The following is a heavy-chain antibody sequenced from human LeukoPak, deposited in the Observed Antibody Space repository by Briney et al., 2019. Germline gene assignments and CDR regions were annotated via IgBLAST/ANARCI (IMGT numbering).Heavy chain of an antibody. J-gene: IGHJ4*02. CDR1: GFTFSSYD. CDR3: ARGYSSGSLDY. D-gene: IGHD5-18*01. Sequence: GGSLRLSCAASGFTFSSYDMHWVRETTGKRLEWVSLIGSAGDTYYLGSVKGRFTISREIAKESLHLQMNSLRAEDTAVYYCARGYSSGSLDYSGQGTLVTVSS. V-gene: IGHV3-13*04. CDR2: IGSAGDT.